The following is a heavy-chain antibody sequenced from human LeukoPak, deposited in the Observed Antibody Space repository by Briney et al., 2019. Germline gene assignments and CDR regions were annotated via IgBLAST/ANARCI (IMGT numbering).Heavy chain of an antibody. CDR2: ISSSGSTI. V-gene: IGHV3-48*03. CDR1: GFTFSSYE. Sequence: GGSLRLSCAASGFTFSSYEMNWVRQAPGKGLEWVSYISSSGSTIYYADSAKGRFTISRDNAENSLYLQMNSLRAEDTAVYYCARGDLWFGELLGFDYWGQGTLVTVSS. J-gene: IGHJ4*02. D-gene: IGHD3-10*01. CDR3: ARGDLWFGELLGFDY.